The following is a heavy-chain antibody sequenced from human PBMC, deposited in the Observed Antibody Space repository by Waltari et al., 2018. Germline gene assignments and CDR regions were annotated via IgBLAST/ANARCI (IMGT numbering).Heavy chain of an antibody. Sequence: QLQLQESGPGLVKPSETLSLTCTVSGGSISSSSYYWGWIRQPPGKGLEWIGSIYYSGSTYYNPSLKSRVTISVDTSKNQFSLKLSSVTAADTAVYYCARAVRSYGDMGYFDLWGRGTLVTVSS. J-gene: IGHJ2*01. D-gene: IGHD4-17*01. V-gene: IGHV4-39*07. CDR2: IYYSGST. CDR3: ARAVRSYGDMGYFDL. CDR1: GGSISSSSYY.